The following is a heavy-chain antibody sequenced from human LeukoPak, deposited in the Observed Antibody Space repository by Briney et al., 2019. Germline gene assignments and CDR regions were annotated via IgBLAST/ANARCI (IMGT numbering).Heavy chain of an antibody. CDR2: IRHDGSIK. Sequence: GGSLRLSCAASGFIFSTYGMYWVRQAPGKGLEWVAFIRHDGSIKSYADSVKGRSTISRDNSKNTLYLQMNSLRAEDTAVYYCAKDSLADIDYWGQGTLVTVSS. CDR3: AKDSLADIDY. D-gene: IGHD3-16*01. V-gene: IGHV3-30*02. CDR1: GFIFSTYG. J-gene: IGHJ4*02.